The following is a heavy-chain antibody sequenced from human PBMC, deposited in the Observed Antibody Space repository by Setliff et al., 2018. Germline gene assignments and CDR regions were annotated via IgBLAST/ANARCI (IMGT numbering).Heavy chain of an antibody. CDR3: ARYDSSGYSENYYFDY. CDR1: GYTFFTSG. Sequence: ASVKVSCKASGYTFFTSGISWVRQAPGQGLEWMGWISPYTGNTKYAQKFQGRVSMTTDTSTSTAYMELRSLRSDDTAIYYCARYDSSGYSENYYFDYWGQGTLVTVSS. J-gene: IGHJ4*02. CDR2: ISPYTGNT. V-gene: IGHV1-18*01. D-gene: IGHD3-22*01.